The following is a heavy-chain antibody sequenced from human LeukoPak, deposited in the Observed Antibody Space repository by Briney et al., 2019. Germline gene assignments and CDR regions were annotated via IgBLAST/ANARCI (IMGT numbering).Heavy chain of an antibody. D-gene: IGHD7-27*01. V-gene: IGHV3-23*01. Sequence: GGSLRLSCAVSGFTFSGAAMSWVRQAPGKGLEWVSLISSSGSNTYYADSVKGRFTISRDDSKNTLCLQMNSLRAEDTAVYYCAIDPNWGTHSWGQGVLVTVSS. CDR1: GFTFSGAA. CDR3: AIDPNWGTHS. J-gene: IGHJ4*02. CDR2: ISSSGSNT.